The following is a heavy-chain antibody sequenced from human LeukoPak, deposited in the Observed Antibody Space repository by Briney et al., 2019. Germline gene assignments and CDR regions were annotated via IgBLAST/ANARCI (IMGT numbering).Heavy chain of an antibody. D-gene: IGHD6-19*01. J-gene: IGHJ4*02. CDR2: IRSKAYGGTT. CDR3: TRGPSSGWYYFDY. CDR1: GLTFGDYA. Sequence: QPGRSLRLSCTASGLTFGDYAMSWVRQAPGKGLEWVGFIRSKAYGGTTEYAASVKGRFTISRDDSKSIAYLQMNSLKTEDTAVYYCTRGPSSGWYYFDYWGQGTLVTVSS. V-gene: IGHV3-49*04.